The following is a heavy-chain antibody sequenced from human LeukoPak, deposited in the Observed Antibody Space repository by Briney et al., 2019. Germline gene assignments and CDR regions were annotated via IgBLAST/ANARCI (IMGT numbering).Heavy chain of an antibody. J-gene: IGHJ5*02. CDR3: ARDNSPGWFGP. CDR2: ISHDGII. Sequence: RPGGSLRLSCETAGFTFSSYVMHWVRRTPGKGLVWVSRISHDGIISYADSVKGRFTISRDNVKNTLYLQMNSLRAEDTAVYYCARDNSPGWFGPWGQGILVTVSS. CDR1: GFTFSSYV. V-gene: IGHV3-74*01. D-gene: IGHD2/OR15-2a*01.